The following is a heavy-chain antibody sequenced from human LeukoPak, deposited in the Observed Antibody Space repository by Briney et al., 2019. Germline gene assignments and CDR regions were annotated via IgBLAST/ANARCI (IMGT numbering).Heavy chain of an antibody. J-gene: IGHJ5*02. Sequence: SETLSLTSTVSGGSISSYYWSWLPQPPGKGRGWIGYIYYSGSTNYNPSLKSRVTISVDTSKNQFSLKLSSVMAADTAVYYCARFGEYCSGGSCYNWFDPWGQGTLVTVSS. V-gene: IGHV4-59*08. D-gene: IGHD2-15*01. CDR1: GGSISSYY. CDR3: ARFGEYCSGGSCYNWFDP. CDR2: IYYSGST.